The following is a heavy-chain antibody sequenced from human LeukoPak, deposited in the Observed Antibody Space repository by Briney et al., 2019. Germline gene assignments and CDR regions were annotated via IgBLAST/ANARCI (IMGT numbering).Heavy chain of an antibody. V-gene: IGHV3-23*01. CDR3: AKIPWLVSGFFDY. D-gene: IGHD6-19*01. J-gene: IGHJ4*02. Sequence: GGSLRLSCVASGFTFSSYGMSWVRQAPGKGLEWVSSITGSGGSTFYADSVKGRFTISRDNSKNTLYLQMNSLRAEDTAIYYCAKIPWLVSGFFDYWGQGTLVTVSS. CDR2: ITGSGGST. CDR1: GFTFSSYG.